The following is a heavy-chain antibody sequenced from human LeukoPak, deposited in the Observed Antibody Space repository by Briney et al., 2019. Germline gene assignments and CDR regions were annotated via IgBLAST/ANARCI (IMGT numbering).Heavy chain of an antibody. J-gene: IGHJ4*02. CDR3: ARTSMVSSYFVY. CDR1: GGSFSGYY. V-gene: IGHV4-34*01. D-gene: IGHD3-10*01. Sequence: SETLSLTCAVYGGSFSGYYWSWIRQPPGKGLEWIGEINHSGSTNYNPSLKSRVTISVDTSKNQFSLKLSSVTAADTAVYYCARTSMVSSYFVYWGQGTLVTVSS. CDR2: INHSGST.